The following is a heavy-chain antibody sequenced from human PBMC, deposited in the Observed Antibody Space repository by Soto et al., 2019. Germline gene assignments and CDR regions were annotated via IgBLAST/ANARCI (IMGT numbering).Heavy chain of an antibody. CDR2: IKQDGSEK. CDR1: GFTFSSYW. Sequence: EVQLVESGGGLVQPGGSLRLSCAASGFTFSSYWMSWVRQAPGKGLEWVANIKQDGSEKYYVDSVKGRFTISRDNAKNSLYLQMNSLRAEDTAVYYCARHYDFWSGYSKYCASWFDPWGQGTLVTVSS. D-gene: IGHD3-3*01. J-gene: IGHJ5*02. V-gene: IGHV3-7*01. CDR3: ARHYDFWSGYSKYCASWFDP.